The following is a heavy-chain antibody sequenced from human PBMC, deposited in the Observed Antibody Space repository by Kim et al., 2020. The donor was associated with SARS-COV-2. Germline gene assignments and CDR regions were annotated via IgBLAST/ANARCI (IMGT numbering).Heavy chain of an antibody. V-gene: IGHV3-43*01. J-gene: IGHJ4*02. CDR3: AKDIRNDYGGLIDY. Sequence: ADSVKGRFTISRDNSKNSLYLQMNSLRTEDTALYYCAKDIRNDYGGLIDYWGQGTLVTVSS. D-gene: IGHD4-17*01.